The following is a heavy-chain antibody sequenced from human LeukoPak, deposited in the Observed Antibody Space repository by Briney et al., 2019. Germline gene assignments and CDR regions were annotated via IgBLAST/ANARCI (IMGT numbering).Heavy chain of an antibody. D-gene: IGHD3-3*01. CDR2: ISSDGSKI. CDR3: ARESGWGLPHAFDF. J-gene: IGHJ3*01. Sequence: GGSLRLSCAASGFTFSSYPLHWVRQAPGKGLEWVTLISSDGSKIYYADSVKGRFTISRGNSKNTLYLQMNSLRAEDTAVYYCARESGWGLPHAFDFWGQGTMVTVSS. V-gene: IGHV3-30-3*01. CDR1: GFTFSSYP.